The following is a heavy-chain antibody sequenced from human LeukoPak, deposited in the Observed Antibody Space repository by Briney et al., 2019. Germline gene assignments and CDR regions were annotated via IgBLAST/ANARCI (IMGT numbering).Heavy chain of an antibody. J-gene: IGHJ4*02. V-gene: IGHV3-15*01. D-gene: IGHD2-2*01. CDR1: GFTFSNAW. CDR2: IKSKTDGGTT. Sequence: GGSLRLSCAASGFTFSNAWMCWVRQAPGKGLEWVGRIKSKTDGGTTDYAAPVKGRFTISRDDSKNTLYLQMNSLKTEDTAVYYCTTDYPAPDYIVVVPAAIYAYWGQGTLVTVSS. CDR3: TTDYPAPDYIVVVPAAIYAY.